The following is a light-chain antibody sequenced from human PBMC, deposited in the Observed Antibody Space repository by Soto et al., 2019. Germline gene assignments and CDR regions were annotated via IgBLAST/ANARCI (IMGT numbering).Light chain of an antibody. CDR1: QSVSSN. Sequence: EIVMTQSPATLSVSPGERATLSCRASQSVSSNLAWYQQKPGQAPRLLIYGASTRATGIPARFSGSGSGTEFTLTISSLQSADFAVYYCEQYNNWRPWTFGRGTKVEIK. V-gene: IGKV3-15*01. J-gene: IGKJ1*01. CDR3: EQYNNWRPWT. CDR2: GAS.